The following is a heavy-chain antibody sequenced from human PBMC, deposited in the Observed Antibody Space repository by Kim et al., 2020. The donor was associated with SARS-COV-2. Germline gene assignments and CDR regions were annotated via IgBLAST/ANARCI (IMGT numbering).Heavy chain of an antibody. J-gene: IGHJ5*02. CDR1: GYTFTSYY. CDR3: ARDYPSAGHGSGTGDWFDP. CDR2: INPSGGST. Sequence: ASVKVSCKASGYTFTSYYMHWVRQAPGQGLEWMGIINPSGGSTSYAQKFQGRVTMTRDTSTSTVYMELSSLRSEDTAVYYCARDYPSAGHGSGTGDWFDPWGQGTLVTVSS. V-gene: IGHV1-46*01. D-gene: IGHD3-10*01.